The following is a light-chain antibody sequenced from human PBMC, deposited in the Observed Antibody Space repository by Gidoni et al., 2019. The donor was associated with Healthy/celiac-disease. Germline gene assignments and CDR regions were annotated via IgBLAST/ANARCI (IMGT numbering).Light chain of an antibody. J-gene: IGKJ2*03. V-gene: IGKV3-20*01. Sequence: EIVLTQSPGTLSLSPGERATLSCRASQSVSSSYLAWYQQKTGQAPSLLIYVASSRATGIPDRFSGSGSGTDFTLNISRLEPEDFAVYYCQQYASFGQGTKLEIK. CDR3: QQYAS. CDR2: VAS. CDR1: QSVSSSY.